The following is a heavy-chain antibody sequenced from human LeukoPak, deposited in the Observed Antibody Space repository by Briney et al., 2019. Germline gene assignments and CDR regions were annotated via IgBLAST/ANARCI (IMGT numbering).Heavy chain of an antibody. J-gene: IGHJ4*02. V-gene: IGHV3-23*01. CDR1: GFTFSSYA. CDR2: ISGGGGTT. D-gene: IGHD1-26*01. CDR3: AKDKSFSGYSVY. Sequence: GGSLRLSCAASGFTFSSYAMSWVRQAPGKGLGWVSAISGGGGTTYYADSVKGRFTISRDNSKNTLYLQVNSLRAEDTAVYYCAKDKSFSGYSVYWGQGTLVTVSS.